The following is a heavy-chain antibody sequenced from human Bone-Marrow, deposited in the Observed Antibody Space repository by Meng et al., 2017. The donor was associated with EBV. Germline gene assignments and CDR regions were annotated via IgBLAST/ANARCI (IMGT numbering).Heavy chain of an antibody. CDR1: GASVSGGTFH. D-gene: IGHD6-6*01. J-gene: IGHJ4*02. V-gene: IGHV4-61*01. Sequence: VHIPESGPGLVKPSGTLSLTCTVSGASVSGGTFHWSWIRQPPGKELEWIGYIYDGGTTIYNPSLKSRVTIFLDTSRNQFSLGLRSVTTADTAVYYCAKSSSSTPGVVDSWGQGTLVTVSS. CDR3: AKSSSSTPGVVDS. CDR2: IYDGGTT.